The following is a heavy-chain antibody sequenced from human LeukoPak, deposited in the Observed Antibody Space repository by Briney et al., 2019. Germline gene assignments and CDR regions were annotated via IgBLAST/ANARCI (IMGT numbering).Heavy chain of an antibody. CDR1: GFIFRSYE. J-gene: IGHJ6*04. D-gene: IGHD3-10*02. V-gene: IGHV3-48*03. CDR2: ISSSGSTI. CDR3: AELGITMIGGV. Sequence: GGSLRLSCAASGFIFRSYEMNWVRQAPGKGLEWVSYISSSGSTIYYAGSVKGRFTISRDNAKNSLYLQMNSLRAEDTAVYYCAELGITMIGGVWGKGTTVTISS.